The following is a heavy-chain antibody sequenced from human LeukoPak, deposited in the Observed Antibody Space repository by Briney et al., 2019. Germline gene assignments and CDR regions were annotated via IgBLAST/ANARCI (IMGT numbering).Heavy chain of an antibody. CDR2: ISSSSSYI. Sequence: GGSLRLSCAASGFTFSSYSMNWVRQAPGKGLEWVSSISSSSSYIYYADSVKGRFTISRDNAKNSLYLQMNSLRAEDTAVYYCARDLSQQEERFDYWGQGTLVTVSS. CDR3: ARDLSQQEERFDY. J-gene: IGHJ4*02. D-gene: IGHD1-1*01. V-gene: IGHV3-21*01. CDR1: GFTFSSYS.